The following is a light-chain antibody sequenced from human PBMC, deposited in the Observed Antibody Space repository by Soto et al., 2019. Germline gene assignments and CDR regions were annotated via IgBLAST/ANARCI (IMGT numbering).Light chain of an antibody. CDR2: KAS. CDR1: QSISAW. Sequence: DIQMTQSPSTLSASVGDSVSINCRASQSISAWLASYQQKPGKAPRLLIYKASTLEIGVPSRFSGSGSGTEFTLTISSLQPDDVAIYYCQQYNDYSWTFGQGTKVDLK. CDR3: QQYNDYSWT. V-gene: IGKV1-5*03. J-gene: IGKJ1*01.